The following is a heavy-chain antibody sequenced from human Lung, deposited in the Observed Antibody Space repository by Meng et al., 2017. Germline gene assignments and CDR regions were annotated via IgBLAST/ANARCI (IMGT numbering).Heavy chain of an antibody. Sequence: ASVKVSCKASGYTFTSHCISWVRQAPGQGLEWMGWISAYNGNTNYAQKLQGRVTMTTDTSRSTAYMELRSLRSDDTAVYYCARDRGGYAKNGFDPWGRGTLVTVSS. CDR1: GYTFTSHC. CDR3: ARDRGGYAKNGFDP. J-gene: IGHJ5*02. D-gene: IGHD5-24*01. CDR2: ISAYNGNT. V-gene: IGHV1-18*01.